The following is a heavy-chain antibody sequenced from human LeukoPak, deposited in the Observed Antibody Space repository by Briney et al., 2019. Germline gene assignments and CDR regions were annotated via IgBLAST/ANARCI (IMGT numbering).Heavy chain of an antibody. Sequence: GGSLRLSCAASGFTVSSNYMSWVRQAPGKGLEWVSVIYSGGSTYYADSVKGRFTLFRDNSKNTLYLQMNSLRAEDTAVYYCARDFGGYAGYGWFDPWGQGTLVTVSS. V-gene: IGHV3-66*01. CDR1: GFTVSSNY. D-gene: IGHD5-12*01. CDR2: IYSGGST. J-gene: IGHJ5*02. CDR3: ARDFGGYAGYGWFDP.